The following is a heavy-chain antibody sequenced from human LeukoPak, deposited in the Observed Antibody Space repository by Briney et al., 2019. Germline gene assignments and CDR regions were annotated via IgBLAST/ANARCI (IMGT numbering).Heavy chain of an antibody. CDR3: AAEIRSGSYPY. D-gene: IGHD1-26*01. J-gene: IGHJ4*02. CDR1: GYILSELS. Sequence: ASVKVSCKVSGYILSELSMHWVRQAPGKGLEWMGGFDPEDDDRFYAQKFQGRVTMTEDTSTDTAYMYLSGLTSEDTAVYYCAAEIRSGSYPYWGQGTLLTVSS. V-gene: IGHV1-24*01. CDR2: FDPEDDDR.